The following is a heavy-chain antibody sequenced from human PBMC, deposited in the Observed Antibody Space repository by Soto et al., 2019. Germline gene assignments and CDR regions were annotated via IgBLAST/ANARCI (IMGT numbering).Heavy chain of an antibody. J-gene: IGHJ2*01. CDR1: GFTFSSYA. Sequence: GGSLRLSCAASGFTFSSYAMSWVRRAPGKGLEWVSAISGSGGSTYYADSVKGRFTISRDNSKNTLYLQMNSLRAEDTAVYYCAKDPDPISYWYFDLWGRGTLVTVSS. V-gene: IGHV3-23*01. CDR3: AKDPDPISYWYFDL. CDR2: ISGSGGST.